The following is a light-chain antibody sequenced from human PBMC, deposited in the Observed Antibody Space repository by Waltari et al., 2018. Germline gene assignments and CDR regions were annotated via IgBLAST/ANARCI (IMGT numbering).Light chain of an antibody. CDR1: QSVRSY. V-gene: IGKV3-11*01. CDR3: QQRSHWPQT. CDR2: DAS. Sequence: EIVLTQSPATLSLSPGERATLSCRASQSVRSYLAWYQKKPGQVHRLLLYDASNRATGIPARFSGSGSDIDFTLTISSLEPEDFAVYYFQQRSHWPQTFGQGTKREIK. J-gene: IGKJ2*01.